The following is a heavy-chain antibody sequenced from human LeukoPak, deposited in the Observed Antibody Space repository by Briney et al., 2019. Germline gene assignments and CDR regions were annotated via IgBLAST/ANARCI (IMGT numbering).Heavy chain of an antibody. CDR2: INYSGSTSGST. Sequence: SETLSLTCTVSGGSITSGSYYWGWIRQPPGKGLEWIGSINYSGSTSGSTYYNPSLKSRITISVDTSKNQFSLKLTSVTAADTAVYYCARHLPDYYDFSYYYMDVWGKGTTVIVSS. J-gene: IGHJ6*03. CDR1: GGSITSGSYY. V-gene: IGHV4-39*01. D-gene: IGHD3-3*01. CDR3: ARHLPDYYDFSYYYMDV.